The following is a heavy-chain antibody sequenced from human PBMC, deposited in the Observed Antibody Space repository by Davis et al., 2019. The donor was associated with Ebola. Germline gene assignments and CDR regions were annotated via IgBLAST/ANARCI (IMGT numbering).Heavy chain of an antibody. CDR1: GGSISSYY. V-gene: IGHV4-59*01. CDR3: ARVKSWERGLYYYYGMDV. D-gene: IGHD1-1*01. Sequence: GSLRLSCTVSGGSISSYYWSWIRQPPGKGLEWTGYIYYSGSTNYNPSLKSRVTISVDTSKNQFSLKLSSVTAADTAVYYCARVKSWERGLYYYYGMDVWGQGTTVTVSS. CDR2: IYYSGST. J-gene: IGHJ6*02.